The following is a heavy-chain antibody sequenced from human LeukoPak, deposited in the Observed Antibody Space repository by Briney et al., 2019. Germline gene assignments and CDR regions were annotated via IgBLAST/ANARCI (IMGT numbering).Heavy chain of an antibody. J-gene: IGHJ4*02. Sequence: ASVKISCKASGFTLIGHYLHWVRQAPGQGLQWMGWINRQSGDTKYAQNFQGRVTMTRDTSISTSYMELSSLRSDDTAVYYCATPWGCTRPDCPFLHWGQGTLVTVSS. CDR3: ATPWGCTRPDCPFLH. CDR1: GFTLIGHY. D-gene: IGHD2-8*01. V-gene: IGHV1-2*02. CDR2: INRQSGDT.